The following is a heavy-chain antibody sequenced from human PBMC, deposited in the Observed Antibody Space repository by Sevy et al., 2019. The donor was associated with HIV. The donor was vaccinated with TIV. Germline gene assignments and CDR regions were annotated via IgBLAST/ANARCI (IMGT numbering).Heavy chain of an antibody. CDR2: MYYSGST. D-gene: IGHD3-22*01. J-gene: IGHJ4*02. CDR3: ARGGYYDSSGYLNY. CDR1: GGSICSYY. Sequence: SETLSLTCTVSGGSICSYYWSWIRQPPGKGLEWIGYMYYSGSTNYNPSLKSRLTTSVDMSKNQLSLKLSSVTAADTAVYYCARGGYYDSSGYLNYWGQGTLVTVSS. V-gene: IGHV4-59*01.